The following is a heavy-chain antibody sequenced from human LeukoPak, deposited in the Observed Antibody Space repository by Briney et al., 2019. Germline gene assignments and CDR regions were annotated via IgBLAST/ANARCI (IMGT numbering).Heavy chain of an antibody. CDR3: ARQTYYYDSSGYYYYYYMDV. J-gene: IGHJ6*03. CDR1: GGSLSSYY. V-gene: IGHV4-4*07. D-gene: IGHD3-22*01. Sequence: SETLSLTCTVSGGSLSSYYWSWIRQPAGKGLEWIGRIYTSGSTNYNPSLKSRVTMSVDTSKNQFSLKLSSVTAADTAVYYCARQTYYYDSSGYYYYYYMDVWGKGTTVTISS. CDR2: IYTSGST.